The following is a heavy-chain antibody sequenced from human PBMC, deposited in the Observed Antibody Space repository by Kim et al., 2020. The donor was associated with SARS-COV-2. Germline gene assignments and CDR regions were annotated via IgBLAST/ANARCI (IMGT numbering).Heavy chain of an antibody. D-gene: IGHD3-10*01. V-gene: IGHV4-31*03. Sequence: SETLSLTCSVSGGSITSGDYYWSWIRQHAGKGLEWIGYISYSGSTYYNPSLKSRLTISIDTSKKQFSLKLTSVTAADTAVYYCARDHRRRHDTMVRGVEYYYCGLDVWGQGTTVTVSS. CDR1: GGSITSGDYY. CDR3: ARDHRRRHDTMVRGVEYYYCGLDV. J-gene: IGHJ6*02. CDR2: ISYSGST.